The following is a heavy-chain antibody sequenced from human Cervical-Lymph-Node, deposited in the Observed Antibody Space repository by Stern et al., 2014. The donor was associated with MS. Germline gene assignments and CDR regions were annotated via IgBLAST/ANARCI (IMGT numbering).Heavy chain of an antibody. CDR2: IWYDGSNK. D-gene: IGHD3-22*01. J-gene: IGHJ4*02. Sequence: VQLVESGGGVVQPGRSLRLSCAASGFTFSSYGMHWVRQAPGKGLEWGAVIWYDGSNKYYADSVKGRFTISRDNSKNTLYLQMNSLRAEDTAVYYCARETYYYDSSGSLDYWGQGTLVTVSS. V-gene: IGHV3-33*01. CDR3: ARETYYYDSSGSLDY. CDR1: GFTFSSYG.